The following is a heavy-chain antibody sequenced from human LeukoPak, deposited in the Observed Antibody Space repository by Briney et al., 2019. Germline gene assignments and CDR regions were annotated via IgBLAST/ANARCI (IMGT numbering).Heavy chain of an antibody. CDR1: GYTFTSYD. CDR2: MNPNSGNT. J-gene: IGHJ4*02. CDR3: ARAYSSGLIDY. D-gene: IGHD6-19*01. Sequence: GASVKVSCKASGYTFTSYDINWVRQATGRGLEWMGWMNPNSGNTGYAQRFQGRVTMTRNTSISTAYMELSSLRSEDTAVYYCARAYSSGLIDYWGQGTLVTVSS. V-gene: IGHV1-8*01.